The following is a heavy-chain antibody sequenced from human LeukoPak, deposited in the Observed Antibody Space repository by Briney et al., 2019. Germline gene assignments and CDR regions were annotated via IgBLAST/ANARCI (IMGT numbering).Heavy chain of an antibody. D-gene: IGHD4-4*01. J-gene: IGHJ4*02. CDR1: GGSISSGGYS. CDR3: ARGTVITFLGYYFDY. CDR2: IYHSGST. Sequence: SETLSLTCAVSGGSISSGGYSWSWIRQPPGKGLEWIGYIYHSGSTYYNPSLKSRVTISVDRSKNQSSLKLSSVAAADTAVYYCARGTVITFLGYYFDYWGQGTLVTVSS. V-gene: IGHV4-30-2*01.